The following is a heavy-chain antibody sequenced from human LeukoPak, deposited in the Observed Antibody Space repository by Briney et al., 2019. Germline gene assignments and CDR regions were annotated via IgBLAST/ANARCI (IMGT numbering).Heavy chain of an antibody. CDR1: GVTVSSNY. D-gene: IGHD4-17*01. CDR3: ARDHGMTTVTTDGFDI. Sequence: WGSLRLSCAASGVTVSSNYMSWVRQAPGKGLEWVWDIYNGGSTYYADSVKGRFTISRDNSKNTLYLQMNSLRAEDTAVYYCARDHGMTTVTTDGFDIWGQGTMVTVSS. V-gene: IGHV3-66*02. CDR2: IYNGGST. J-gene: IGHJ3*02.